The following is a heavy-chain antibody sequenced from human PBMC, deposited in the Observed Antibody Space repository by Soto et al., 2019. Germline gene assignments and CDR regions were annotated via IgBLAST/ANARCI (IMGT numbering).Heavy chain of an antibody. CDR3: ASLRITIFGVVISANYYYYGMDV. D-gene: IGHD3-3*01. V-gene: IGHV4-61*01. CDR2: VYYSGTT. CDR1: GGSVNNKTYY. J-gene: IGHJ6*02. Sequence: PSETLSLTCSVSGGSVNNKTYYWSWIRQPPGKRLEWIGYVYYSGTTNYNPSLKSRVTISIDMSKNQFSLRLSSVTAAETAVYYCASLRITIFGVVISANYYYYGMDVWGQGTTVTVSS.